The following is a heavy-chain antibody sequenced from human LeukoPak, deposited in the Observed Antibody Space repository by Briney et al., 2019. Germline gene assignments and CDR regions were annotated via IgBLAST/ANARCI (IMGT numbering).Heavy chain of an antibody. Sequence: GGSLRLSCAASGFTFSSYAMHWVRQAPGKGLEWVSYISSSSSTIYYADSVKGRFTISRDNAKNSLYLQMNSLRAEDTAVYYCARDGFIFVAAADYYYYYYMDVWGKGTTVTVSS. CDR1: GFTFSSYA. CDR2: ISSSSSTI. V-gene: IGHV3-48*01. J-gene: IGHJ6*03. CDR3: ARDGFIFVAAADYYYYYYMDV. D-gene: IGHD6-13*01.